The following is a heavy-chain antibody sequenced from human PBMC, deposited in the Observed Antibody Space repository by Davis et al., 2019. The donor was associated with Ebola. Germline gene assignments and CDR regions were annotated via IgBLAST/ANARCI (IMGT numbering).Heavy chain of an antibody. D-gene: IGHD2-15*01. J-gene: IGHJ4*02. CDR3: ARGSCRAGGCFSPDH. CDR1: GYTFTSYG. V-gene: IGHV1-18*01. Sequence: ASVKVSCKASGYTFTSYGISWVRQAPGQGLEWMGWISAYNGNTNYAQKFQDRVTMTTDTSTSTAFMELRSLRFDDTAIYYCARGSCRAGGCFSPDHWGQGTVLTVSS. CDR2: ISAYNGNT.